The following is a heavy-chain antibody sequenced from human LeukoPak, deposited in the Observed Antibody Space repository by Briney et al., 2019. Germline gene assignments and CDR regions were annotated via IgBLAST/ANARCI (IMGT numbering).Heavy chain of an antibody. CDR2: IYYSGST. CDR3: ARGRDSSGYFNYYYYGMDV. J-gene: IGHJ6*02. V-gene: IGHV4-4*02. Sequence: SGTLSLTCAVSGGSISSTNWWSWVRQPPGKGLEWIGYIYYSGSTNYNPSLKSRVTISVDTSKNQFSLKLSSVTAADTAVYYCARGRDSSGYFNYYYYGMDVWGQGTTVTVSS. CDR1: GGSISSTNW. D-gene: IGHD3-22*01.